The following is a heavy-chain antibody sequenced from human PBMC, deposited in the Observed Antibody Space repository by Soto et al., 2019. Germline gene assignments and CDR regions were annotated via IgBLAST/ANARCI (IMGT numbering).Heavy chain of an antibody. D-gene: IGHD1-7*01. CDR3: ARDYTGTTVYFDY. CDR2: IYYSGST. Sequence: SETLSLTCTVSGGSISSYYWSWIRQPPGKGLEWIGYIYYSGSTNYNPSLKSRVTISVDTSKNQFSLKLSSVTAADTAVYYCARDYTGTTVYFDYWGQGTLVT. J-gene: IGHJ4*02. V-gene: IGHV4-59*01. CDR1: GGSISSYY.